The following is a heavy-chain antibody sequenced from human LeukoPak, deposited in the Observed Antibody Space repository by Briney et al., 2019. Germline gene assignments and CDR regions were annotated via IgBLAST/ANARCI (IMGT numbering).Heavy chain of an antibody. V-gene: IGHV3-7*01. CDR3: TRGGYSDY. CDR2: INQDGSEK. CDR1: GFKFSSYW. J-gene: IGHJ4*02. Sequence: PGGSLRLSCAASGFKFSSYWMNWVRQAPGKGLEPVANINQDGSEKYYVDSVKGRFTTSRDNAKNSLYLQMSSLRAEDTAVYYCTRGGYSDYWGQGTLVTVSS.